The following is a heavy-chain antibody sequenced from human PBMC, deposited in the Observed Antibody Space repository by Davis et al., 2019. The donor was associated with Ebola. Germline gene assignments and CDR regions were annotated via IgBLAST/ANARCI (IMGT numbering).Heavy chain of an antibody. CDR3: ARMRYYDPLDAFDI. Sequence: GGSLRLSCAASGFTFDNYGMHWVRQAPGKGLQWVAIISYHGSKKYYADSVKGRFTISRDNSKNTLYLQMNSLRDEDTAVYYCARMRYYDPLDAFDIWGQGTMVTVSS. V-gene: IGHV3-30*03. CDR1: GFTFDNYG. CDR2: ISYHGSKK. D-gene: IGHD3-22*01. J-gene: IGHJ3*02.